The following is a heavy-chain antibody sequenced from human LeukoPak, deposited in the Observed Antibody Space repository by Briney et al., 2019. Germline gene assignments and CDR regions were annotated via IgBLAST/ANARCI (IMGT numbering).Heavy chain of an antibody. CDR2: PRWNSGSI. J-gene: IGHJ2*01. CDR1: GFTFYDYA. V-gene: IGHV3-9*01. CDR3: AKSNSAAGLTSYWYFDL. Sequence: GGSLRLSCAPPGFTFYDYATQWVRPAPGKGLERVSGPRWNSGSIGYADSVKGRFTISRDNAKNSLYLQMNSLRAEDTALYYCAKSNSAAGLTSYWYFDLWGRGTLVTVSS. D-gene: IGHD6-13*01.